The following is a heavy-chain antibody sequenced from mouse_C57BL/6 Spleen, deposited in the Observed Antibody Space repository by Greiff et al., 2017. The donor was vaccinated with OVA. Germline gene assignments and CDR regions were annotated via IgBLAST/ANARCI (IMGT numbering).Heavy chain of an antibody. CDR1: GYTFTEYT. Sequence: QVQLQQSGAELVKPGASVKLSCMASGYTFTEYTIHWVKQRSGQGLEWIGWFYPGSGSIKYNEKFKDKATLTADKSSSTVYMELSRLTSEDSAVYFCARHESDDYDGLYYYAMDYWGQGTSVTVSS. D-gene: IGHD2-4*01. J-gene: IGHJ4*01. CDR2: FYPGSGSI. CDR3: ARHESDDYDGLYYYAMDY. V-gene: IGHV1-62-2*01.